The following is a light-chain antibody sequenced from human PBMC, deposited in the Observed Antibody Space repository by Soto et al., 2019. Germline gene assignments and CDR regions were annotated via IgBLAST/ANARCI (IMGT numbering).Light chain of an antibody. Sequence: DIQITQSPSSLSASVGDRVKIPCWSSQSISFYLSWYQLKPGKAPKLLIYAASTLQSGVPSRFSGSGSGTDFTLTISSLQTEDLATYFCKQSYSNPLTFGTGTKVDIK. CDR1: QSISFY. J-gene: IGKJ3*01. V-gene: IGKV1-39*01. CDR2: AAS. CDR3: KQSYSNPLT.